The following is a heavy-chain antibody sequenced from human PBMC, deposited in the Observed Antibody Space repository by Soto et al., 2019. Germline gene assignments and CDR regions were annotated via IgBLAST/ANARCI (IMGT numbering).Heavy chain of an antibody. J-gene: IGHJ4*02. D-gene: IGHD6-19*01. CDR2: ISYDGSNK. CDR3: ARDRPIAVAGLGGY. V-gene: IGHV3-30-3*01. CDR1: GFTFSSYA. Sequence: QVQLVESGGGVVQPGRSLRLSCAASGFTFSSYAMHWVRQAPGKGLEWVAVISYDGSNKYYADSVKGRFTISIDNSKNTLYLQMNSLRAEDTAVYYCARDRPIAVAGLGGYWGQGTLVTVSS.